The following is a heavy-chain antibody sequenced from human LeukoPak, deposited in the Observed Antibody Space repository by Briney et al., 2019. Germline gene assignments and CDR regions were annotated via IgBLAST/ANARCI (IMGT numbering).Heavy chain of an antibody. J-gene: IGHJ6*03. D-gene: IGHD2-2*01. CDR2: IDTDGSGT. V-gene: IGHV3-74*03. Sequence: GGSLRLSCAASGFTFSNYWMHWVRQSPGKGLVWVSRIDTDGSGTKYADSVKGRFTISRDNSKNTLYLQMNSLRAEDTAVYYCAKDGTDIVVVPAAISAIDYYYYYMDVWGKGTTVTVSS. CDR3: AKDGTDIVVVPAAISAIDYYYYYMDV. CDR1: GFTFSNYW.